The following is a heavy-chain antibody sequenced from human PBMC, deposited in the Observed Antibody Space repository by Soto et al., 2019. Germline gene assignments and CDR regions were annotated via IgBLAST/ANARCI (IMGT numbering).Heavy chain of an antibody. CDR2: INPNSGGT. CDR3: ATVRQYYYYYGMDV. J-gene: IGHJ6*02. CDR1: GYTFTGYY. V-gene: IGHV1-2*02. Sequence: ASVNVSCKASGYTFTGYYMHWVRQAPGQGLEWMGWINPNSGGTNYAQKFQGRVTMTRDTSIRTAYMELSRLRSDDTAVYYCATVRQYYYYYGMDVWGQATTVNVSS.